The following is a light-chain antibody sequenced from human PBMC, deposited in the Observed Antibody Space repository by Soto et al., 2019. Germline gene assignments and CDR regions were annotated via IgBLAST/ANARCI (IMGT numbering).Light chain of an antibody. CDR2: EGS. Sequence: QSVLTQPASVSGSPGQSITISCTGVSNDVGSHNLVSWYQQHPGKAPKVIIYEGSKRPSGVSNRFSGSRPGNTASLTISGLQAEDEAPYYCSSYAGSSTHVVFGGGTKLTVL. V-gene: IGLV2-23*01. CDR1: SNDVGSHNL. J-gene: IGLJ2*01. CDR3: SSYAGSSTHVV.